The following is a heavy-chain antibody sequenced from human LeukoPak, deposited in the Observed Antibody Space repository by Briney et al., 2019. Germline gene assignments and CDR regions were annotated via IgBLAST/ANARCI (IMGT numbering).Heavy chain of an antibody. V-gene: IGHV4-59*08. Sequence: TSETLSLTCTVSGXSISSYYWSWIRQAPGKGLEWIGYIYYSGTTSYNPSLKSRVTILVDTSKNQFSLKLNSVSAADTAVYYCARHERDASLDHALDIWGRGTMVTVSS. J-gene: IGHJ3*02. D-gene: IGHD5-24*01. CDR1: GXSISSYY. CDR2: IYYSGTT. CDR3: ARHERDASLDHALDI.